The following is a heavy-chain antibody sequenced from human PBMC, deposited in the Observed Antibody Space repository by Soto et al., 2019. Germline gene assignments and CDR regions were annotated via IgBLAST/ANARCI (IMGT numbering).Heavy chain of an antibody. CDR3: AKDSTIVVVTTGFDY. CDR2: ISYDGSNK. CDR1: GFTFSSYC. V-gene: IGHV3-30*18. Sequence: GSLRLSCAASGFTFSSYCMHWVRQAPGKGLKWVAVISYDGSNKYYADSVKGRFTISRDNPKNTLYLQMNSLRAEDTAVYYCAKDSTIVVVTTGFDYWGQGTLVTVSS. D-gene: IGHD2-21*02. J-gene: IGHJ4*02.